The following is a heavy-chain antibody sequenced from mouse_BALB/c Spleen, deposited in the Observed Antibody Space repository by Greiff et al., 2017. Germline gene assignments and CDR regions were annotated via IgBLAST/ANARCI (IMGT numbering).Heavy chain of an antibody. Sequence: VQLKESGPGLVKPSQSLSLTCTVTGYSITSDYAWNWIRQFPGNKLEWMGYISYSGSTSYNPSLKSRISITRDTSKNQFFLQLNSVTTEDTATYYCAYGNYNAMDYWGQGTSVTVSS. D-gene: IGHD2-1*01. V-gene: IGHV3-2*02. J-gene: IGHJ4*01. CDR1: GYSITSDYA. CDR3: AYGNYNAMDY. CDR2: ISYSGST.